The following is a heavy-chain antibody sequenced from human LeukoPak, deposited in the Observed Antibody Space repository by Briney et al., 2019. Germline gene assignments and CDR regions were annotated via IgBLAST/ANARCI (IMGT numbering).Heavy chain of an antibody. Sequence: SETLSLTCTVSGGSISSYYWSWIRQPPGKGLEWIGYFYYSGSTNYNPSLKSRVTISVDTSKNQFSLKLSSVTAADTAVYYCARLTYYYGSGSYYGSGMDVWGQGTTVTVSS. CDR3: ARLTYYYGSGSYYGSGMDV. V-gene: IGHV4-59*08. CDR1: GGSISSYY. CDR2: FYYSGST. D-gene: IGHD3-10*01. J-gene: IGHJ6*02.